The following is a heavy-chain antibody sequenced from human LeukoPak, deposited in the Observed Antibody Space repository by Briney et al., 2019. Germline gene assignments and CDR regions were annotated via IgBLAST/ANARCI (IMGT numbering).Heavy chain of an antibody. CDR3: AKARTMIRPNWFDP. Sequence: GGSLRLSCAASGFTFSSFWMTWVRQAPGKGLEWVANIKVDGSEKNYVDSVKGRFTVSRDNAKNSLYLQMNSLRAEDTAVYYCAKARTMIRPNWFDPWGQGTLVTVSS. CDR2: IKVDGSEK. J-gene: IGHJ5*02. V-gene: IGHV3-7*03. CDR1: GFTFSSFW. D-gene: IGHD3-22*01.